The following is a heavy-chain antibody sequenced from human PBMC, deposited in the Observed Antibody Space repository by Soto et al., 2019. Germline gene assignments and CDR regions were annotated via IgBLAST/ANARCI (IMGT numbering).Heavy chain of an antibody. J-gene: IGHJ6*02. CDR3: ARGDRIAARDYYYYGMDV. CDR2: TYYRSKWYN. V-gene: IGHV6-1*01. D-gene: IGHD6-6*01. CDR1: GDSVSSNSAA. Sequence: SETLSLTCAISGDSVSSNSAAWNWIRQSPSRGLEWLGRTYYRSKWYNDYAVSVKSRITINPDTSKNQFSLQLNSVTPEDTAVYYCARGDRIAARDYYYYGMDVWGQGTTVTVSS.